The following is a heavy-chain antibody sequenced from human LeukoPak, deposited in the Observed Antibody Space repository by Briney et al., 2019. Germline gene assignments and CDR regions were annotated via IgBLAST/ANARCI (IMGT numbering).Heavy chain of an antibody. J-gene: IGHJ3*02. V-gene: IGHV4-59*01. CDR3: ARDNVRWQHRTALDI. CDR1: GGSISSYY. Sequence: ETLSLTCTVSGGSISSYYWSWIRQPPGKGLEWIGYIYYSGSTNYNPSLKSRVTISVDTSKNQFSLKVSSVTAADTAVYYCARDNVRWQHRTALDIWGQGTMVTVSS. D-gene: IGHD4-23*01. CDR2: IYYSGST.